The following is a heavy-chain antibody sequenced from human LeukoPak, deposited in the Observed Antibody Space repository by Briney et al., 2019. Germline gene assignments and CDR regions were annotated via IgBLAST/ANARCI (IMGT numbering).Heavy chain of an antibody. CDR1: GSTFTSHY. Sequence: ASVKVSCKASGSTFTSHYTYWVRQAPGEGPQWMGIINPSDGTTSYAPKFQGRVTMTRDTSTSTVYMELRSLRSEDTAMYYCARSRSGYLVYWGQGTLLTVSS. CDR2: INPSDGTT. CDR3: ARSRSGYLVY. J-gene: IGHJ4*02. D-gene: IGHD3-22*01. V-gene: IGHV1-46*01.